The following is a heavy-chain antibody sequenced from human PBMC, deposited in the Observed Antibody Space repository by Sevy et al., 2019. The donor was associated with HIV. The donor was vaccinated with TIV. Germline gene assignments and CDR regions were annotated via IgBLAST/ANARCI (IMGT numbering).Heavy chain of an antibody. J-gene: IGHJ4*02. V-gene: IGHV3-30*04. D-gene: IGHD6-13*01. Sequence: GGSLRLSCAASGFTFSSYAMHWVRQAPGKGLEWVAVISYDGSNKYYADSVKGRFTISRDNSKNTLYLQMNSLRAEDTAVYYCARENAAAGSLLVNWGQGTLVTVSS. CDR2: ISYDGSNK. CDR1: GFTFSSYA. CDR3: ARENAAAGSLLVN.